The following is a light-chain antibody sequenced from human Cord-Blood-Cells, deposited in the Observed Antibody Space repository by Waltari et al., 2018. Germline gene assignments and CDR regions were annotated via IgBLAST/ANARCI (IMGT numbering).Light chain of an antibody. J-gene: IGKJ4*01. V-gene: IGKV2-28*01. Sequence: DIEMTQSPLSLPVTLGDPVSITCRASQSLLHSNGYNYLDWYLQKPGQSPQLLIYLGSNRASGVPDRFSGSGSGTDFTLKISRVEAEDVGVYYCMQALQTPLTFGGGTKVEIK. CDR1: QSLLHSNGYNY. CDR2: LGS. CDR3: MQALQTPLT.